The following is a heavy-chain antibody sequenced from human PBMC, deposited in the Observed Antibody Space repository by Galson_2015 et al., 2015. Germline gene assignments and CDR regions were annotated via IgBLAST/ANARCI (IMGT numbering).Heavy chain of an antibody. V-gene: IGHV3-7*01. J-gene: IGHJ4*02. CDR3: ARGVGTMFYFDY. D-gene: IGHD3-10*02. CDR2: QDGNEK. Sequence: QDGNEKYYADSVKGRFTIFRDNAKNTLYLQMNSLRAEDTAVYYCARGVGTMFYFDYWGQGALVTVSS.